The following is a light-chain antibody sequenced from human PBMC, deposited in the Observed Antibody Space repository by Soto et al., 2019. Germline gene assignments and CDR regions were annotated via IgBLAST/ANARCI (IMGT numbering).Light chain of an antibody. CDR2: GAS. CDR1: QGVSSN. V-gene: IGKV3-15*01. Sequence: EIVRTQSPATLSVSPGERATLSCRASQGVSSNLAWYQQKPGXAPXLSSSGASTRATGIPARISGSRSGAEFTLTINSLQSQDFAVYYCQPYNNWPLTFGGGTKVDIK. J-gene: IGKJ4*01. CDR3: QPYNNWPLT.